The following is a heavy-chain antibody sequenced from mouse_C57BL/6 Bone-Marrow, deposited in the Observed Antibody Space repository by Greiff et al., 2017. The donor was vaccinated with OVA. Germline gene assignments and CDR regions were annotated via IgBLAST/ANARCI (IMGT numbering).Heavy chain of an antibody. CDR2: INPSTGGT. CDR3: ARSGYYDYPWYFDV. Sequence: EVQLQQSGPELVKPGASVKISCKASGYSFTGYYMNWVKQSPEKSLEWIGEINPSTGGTTYNQKFKAKATLTVDKSSSTAYMQLKSLTSEDSAVYYCARSGYYDYPWYFDVWGTGTTVTVSS. D-gene: IGHD2-4*01. J-gene: IGHJ1*03. CDR1: GYSFTGYY. V-gene: IGHV1-42*01.